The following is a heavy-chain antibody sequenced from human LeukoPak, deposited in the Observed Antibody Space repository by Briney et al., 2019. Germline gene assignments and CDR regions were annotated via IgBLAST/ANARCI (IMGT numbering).Heavy chain of an antibody. D-gene: IGHD2-2*01. J-gene: IGHJ4*02. CDR3: ARDYPALGYCTSISCSFFDH. V-gene: IGHV4-39*07. CDR1: GGSISSSSYY. Sequence: SETLSLTCTVSGGSISSSSYYWGWIRQPPGKGLEWIGSIYYSGSTYYNPSLKSRVTISVDTSKNQFSLKLSSVTAADTAVYYCARDYPALGYCTSISCSFFDHWDQGTLVTVSS. CDR2: IYYSGST.